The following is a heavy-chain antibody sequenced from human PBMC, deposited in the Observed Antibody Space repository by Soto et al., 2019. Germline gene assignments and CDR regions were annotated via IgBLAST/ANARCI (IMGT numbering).Heavy chain of an antibody. D-gene: IGHD2-21*02. Sequence: PSETLSLTCTVSGGSISSSSYYWGWIRQPPGKGLEWIGSIYYSGSTYYNPSLKSRITISVDTSKNQFSLKLSSVTAADTAVYYCARENLAYCGGDCGYYGMDVWGQGTTVTVSS. CDR1: GGSISSSSYY. J-gene: IGHJ6*02. CDR3: ARENLAYCGGDCGYYGMDV. V-gene: IGHV4-39*02. CDR2: IYYSGST.